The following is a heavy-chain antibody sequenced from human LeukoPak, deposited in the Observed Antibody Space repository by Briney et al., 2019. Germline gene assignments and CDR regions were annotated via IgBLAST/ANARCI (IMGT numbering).Heavy chain of an antibody. CDR3: ARVYRKGVYNFDGFDI. CDR2: VYSSGGA. V-gene: IGHV4-61*02. D-gene: IGHD5/OR15-5a*01. CDR1: RGSINSDGYY. Sequence: PSQTLSLTCTVSRGSINSDGYYWSWIRQPAGKGLEWIGRVYSSGGANYSPSLQNRVIISIDTSKNQFSLRLSSVTAADTAVYYCARVYRKGVYNFDGFDIWGQGTMVTVS. J-gene: IGHJ3*02.